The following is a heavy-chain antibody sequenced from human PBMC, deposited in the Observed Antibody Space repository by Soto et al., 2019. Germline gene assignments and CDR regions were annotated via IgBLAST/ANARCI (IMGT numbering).Heavy chain of an antibody. V-gene: IGHV1-2*04. CDR3: AGEAHFKSSPAFDS. Sequence: QVQLVQSGAEVKKPGASVKVSCKASGYTFTGYHMHWVRQAPGQGLEWMGWINPKSGDTNYAQKFRGWVTITSDTYISPAYMQLDSFKSADTAVYYCAGEAHFKSSPAFDSWGQGTLVAVSS. J-gene: IGHJ4*02. CDR1: GYTFTGYH. CDR2: INPKSGDT. D-gene: IGHD6-6*01.